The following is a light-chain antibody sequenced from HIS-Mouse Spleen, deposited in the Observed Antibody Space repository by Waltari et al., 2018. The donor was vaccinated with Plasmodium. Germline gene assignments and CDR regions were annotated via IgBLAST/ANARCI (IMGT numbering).Light chain of an antibody. Sequence: QSALTQPASVSGSPGKSITISCTGTSSDVGSYNLVSWYQQNPGQAPKLMIYEGSKRPSGVSNRFSGSKSGNTASLTISGLQAEDEADYYCCSYAGSSTFVVFGGGTKLTVL. CDR2: EGS. CDR1: SSDVGSYNL. CDR3: CSYAGSSTFVV. V-gene: IGLV2-23*03. J-gene: IGLJ2*01.